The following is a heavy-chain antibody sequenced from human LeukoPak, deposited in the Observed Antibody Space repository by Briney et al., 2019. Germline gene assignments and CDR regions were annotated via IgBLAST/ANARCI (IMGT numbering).Heavy chain of an antibody. V-gene: IGHV1-2*02. J-gene: IGHJ4*02. D-gene: IGHD6-19*01. Sequence: GASVKVSCKASGYTFTSYGISWVRQAPGQGLEWMGWINPNSGGTNYAQKFQGRVTMTRDTSISTAYMELSRLRSDDTAVYYCARIWDSSGWLTSDHKGYFDYWGQGTLVTVSS. CDR1: GYTFTSYG. CDR2: INPNSGGT. CDR3: ARIWDSSGWLTSDHKGYFDY.